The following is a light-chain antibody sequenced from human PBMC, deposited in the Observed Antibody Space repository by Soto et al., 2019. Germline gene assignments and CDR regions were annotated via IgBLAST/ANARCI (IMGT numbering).Light chain of an antibody. CDR2: GAS. CDR1: QSVSSSY. J-gene: IGKJ3*01. Sequence: EIVLTQSPGTLSLSPGERATLSCRASQSVSSSYLAWYQQKPGQAPRLLIYGASNRATGIPDRFSGSGSGTDFNLTTSRLEPEDFVVYYCQQYGSSPLFTFGPGTKVDIK. CDR3: QQYGSSPLFT. V-gene: IGKV3-20*01.